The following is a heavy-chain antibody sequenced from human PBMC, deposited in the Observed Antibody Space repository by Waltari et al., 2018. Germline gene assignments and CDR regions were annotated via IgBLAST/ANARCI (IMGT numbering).Heavy chain of an antibody. Sequence: EVQLVESGGGLVQPGRSLRLSCAASGFPFDDYAMHWVRKPPGKGLEWVSGISWNSGSIGYADSVKGRFTISRDNAKNSLYLQMNSLRAEDTALYYCAKDKSRPGSAGAFDIWGQGTMVTVSS. CDR1: GFPFDDYA. J-gene: IGHJ3*02. D-gene: IGHD3-10*01. V-gene: IGHV3-9*01. CDR3: AKDKSRPGSAGAFDI. CDR2: ISWNSGSI.